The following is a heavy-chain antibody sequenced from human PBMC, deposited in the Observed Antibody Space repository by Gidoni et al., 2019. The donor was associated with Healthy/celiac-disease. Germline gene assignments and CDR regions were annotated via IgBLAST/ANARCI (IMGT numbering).Heavy chain of an antibody. CDR1: GASICDYY. CDR3: ARDPTVAGGAAGLDY. V-gene: IGHV4-59*12. Sequence: QVQLQESGPGLVRPSETLSLTCTVPGASICDYYWKWIRQPPGKGLEVIGYVYYSGSTNYNHSLKSRVTISVDTSKNHFSLKLSSVTAADTAVYYCARDPTVAGGAAGLDYWGQGTLVTVSS. CDR2: VYYSGST. J-gene: IGHJ4*02. D-gene: IGHD6-13*01.